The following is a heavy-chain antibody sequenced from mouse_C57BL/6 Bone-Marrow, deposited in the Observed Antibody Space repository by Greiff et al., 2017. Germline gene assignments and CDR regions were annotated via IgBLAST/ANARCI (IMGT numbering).Heavy chain of an antibody. J-gene: IGHJ3*01. CDR2: IHSDGGST. CDR3: ARKGYGSWFAY. D-gene: IGHD1-1*01. CDR1: EYEFPSHD. Sequence: EVKLQESGGGLVQPGESLKLSCESNEYEFPSHDMSWVRKTPEKRLELVAAIHSDGGSTYYPDTMERRFIISRDNTKKTLYLQMSSLRSEDTALYYCARKGYGSWFAYWGQGTLVTVSA. V-gene: IGHV5-2*01.